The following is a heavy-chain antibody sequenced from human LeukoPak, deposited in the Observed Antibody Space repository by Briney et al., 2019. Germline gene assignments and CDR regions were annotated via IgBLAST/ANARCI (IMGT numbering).Heavy chain of an antibody. CDR1: GYTFTAYY. D-gene: IGHD4-17*01. J-gene: IGHJ4*02. V-gene: IGHV1-2*02. Sequence: GASVKVSCKASGYTFTAYYIHWVRQAPGQGLEWMGWVNPNSGGTNYAQKFQGRVTMTRDTSISTAYMELSRLRSEDTAVYYCATLPLYGDYSDYWGQGTLVTVSS. CDR3: ATLPLYGDYSDY. CDR2: VNPNSGGT.